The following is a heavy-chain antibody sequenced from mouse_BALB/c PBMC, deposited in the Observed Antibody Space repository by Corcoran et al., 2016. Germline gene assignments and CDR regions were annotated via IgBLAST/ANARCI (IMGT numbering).Heavy chain of an antibody. V-gene: IGHV4-1*02. CDR1: GFDFSRYW. CDR3: ARLHYYGLFAY. D-gene: IGHD1-1*01. J-gene: IGHJ3*01. CDR2: INPDSSTI. Sequence: EVKLLKSGGGLVQPGGSLKLSCAASGFDFSRYWMGWVRQAPGKGLEWIGEINPDSSTINYTASLKDKFISSRDNAKNTLYLQMSKVRSEDTALYYCARLHYYGLFAYWGQGTLVTVSS.